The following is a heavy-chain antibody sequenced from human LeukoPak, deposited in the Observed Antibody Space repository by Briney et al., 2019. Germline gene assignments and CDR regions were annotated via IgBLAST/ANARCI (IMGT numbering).Heavy chain of an antibody. Sequence: SVKVSCKASGGTFSSYAISWVRQAPGQGLEWMGRIIPILGIANYAQKFQGRVTITADKSTSTAYMELSSLRSDDTAVYYCARALCTDGSCLLDHWGQGTLVTVSS. CDR3: ARALCTDGSCLLDH. J-gene: IGHJ4*02. CDR1: GGTFSSYA. V-gene: IGHV1-69*04. CDR2: IIPILGIA. D-gene: IGHD2-8*01.